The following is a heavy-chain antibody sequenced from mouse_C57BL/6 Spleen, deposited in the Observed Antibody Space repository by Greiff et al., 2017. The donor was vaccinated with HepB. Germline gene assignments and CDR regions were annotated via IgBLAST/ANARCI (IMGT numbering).Heavy chain of an antibody. D-gene: IGHD1-1*01. CDR3: ARRTTVVDYYAMDY. CDR2: IYPGSGST. J-gene: IGHJ4*01. V-gene: IGHV1-55*01. Sequence: VQLQQSGAELVKPGASVKMSCKASGYTFTSYWITWVKQRPGQGLEWIGDIYPGSGSTNYNEKFKSKATLTVDTSSSPAYMQLSSLTSEDSAVYYCARRTTVVDYYAMDYWGQGTSVTVSS. CDR1: GYTFTSYW.